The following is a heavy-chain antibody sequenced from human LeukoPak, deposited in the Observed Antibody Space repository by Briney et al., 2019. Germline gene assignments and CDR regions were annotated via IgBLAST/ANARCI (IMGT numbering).Heavy chain of an antibody. CDR2: ISSSGSTI. J-gene: IGHJ4*02. Sequence: GGSLRLSCAASGFTFSSYEMNWVRQAPGKGLEWVSYISSSGSTIYYADSVKGRFTISRDNAKNSLYLQMNSLRAEDTAVYYCARLMYYHHFDYWGQGTLVTVSS. CDR3: ARLMYYHHFDY. V-gene: IGHV3-48*03. D-gene: IGHD2-8*01. CDR1: GFTFSSYE.